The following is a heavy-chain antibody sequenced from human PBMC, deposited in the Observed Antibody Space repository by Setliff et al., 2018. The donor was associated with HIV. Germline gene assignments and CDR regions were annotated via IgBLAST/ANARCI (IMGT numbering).Heavy chain of an antibody. J-gene: IGHJ5*02. CDR2: INPSGGST. V-gene: IGHV1-46*01. CDR1: GYTFTSYG. Sequence: ASVKVSCKASGYTFTSYGISWVRQAPGQGLEWMGIINPSGGSTSYAQKFQGRVTMTRDTSTSTVYMELSSLRSEDTAVYYCARVGRSVTGPWGQGTLVTVSS. D-gene: IGHD6-19*01. CDR3: ARVGRSVTGP.